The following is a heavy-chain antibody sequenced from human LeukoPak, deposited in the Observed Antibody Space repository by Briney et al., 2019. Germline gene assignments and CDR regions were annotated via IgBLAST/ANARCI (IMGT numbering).Heavy chain of an antibody. CDR3: ARGGSGWFGALEFDY. D-gene: IGHD3-10*01. V-gene: IGHV1-18*01. CDR1: GYTFNTYG. CDR2: ISGQHGKT. Sequence: WASVKVSCNASGYTFNTYGVIWVRQAPGKGFEWLGWISGQHGKTTYAQKFQDRVIMTTDTSTSTAYMELRSLTSDDTGVYFCARGGSGWFGALEFDYWGQGTLVTVSS. J-gene: IGHJ4*02.